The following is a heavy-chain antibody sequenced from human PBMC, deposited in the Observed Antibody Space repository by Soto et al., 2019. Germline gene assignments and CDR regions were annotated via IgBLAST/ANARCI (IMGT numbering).Heavy chain of an antibody. CDR3: AAVGPLSTVVTEGTMKYYFDY. V-gene: IGHV1-58*01. CDR2: IVVGSGNT. D-gene: IGHD2-15*01. Sequence: ASVKVSCKASGFTFTSSAVQWVRQARGQRLEWIGWIVVGSGNTNYAQKFQERVTITKDMSKSTAYMELSSLRSEDTAVYYCAAVGPLSTVVTEGTMKYYFDYWGQGTLVTVSS. J-gene: IGHJ4*02. CDR1: GFTFTSSA.